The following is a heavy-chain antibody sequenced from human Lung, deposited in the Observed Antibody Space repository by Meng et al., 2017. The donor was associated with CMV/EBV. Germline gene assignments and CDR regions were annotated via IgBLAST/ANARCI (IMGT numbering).Heavy chain of an antibody. J-gene: IGHJ4*02. D-gene: IGHD2-21*01. CDR1: GGSINSYY. CDR3: ARGSYLAVEG. V-gene: IGHV4-59*01. Sequence: VQLRESGPGLVKPPETLSLTCTVSGGSINSYYWSWIRQPPGQGLEWLGYFYYRGNSNYNPSLKSRVTISVDTSKNLFSLNLTSVTAADAALYYCARGSYLAVEGWGLGTLVTVSS. CDR2: FYYRGNS.